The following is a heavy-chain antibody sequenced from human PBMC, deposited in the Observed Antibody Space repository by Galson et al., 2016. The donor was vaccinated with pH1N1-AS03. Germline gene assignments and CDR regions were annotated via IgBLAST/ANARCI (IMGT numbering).Heavy chain of an antibody. V-gene: IGHV3-64*02. CDR3: GRAGGY. CDR2: ISSDGGST. CDR1: GFIFSNHG. J-gene: IGHJ4*02. Sequence: SLRLSCAASGFIFSNHGMHWARQAPGKGPEFVARISSDGGSTYYADSVKARFTISRDNSKNTLYLQMDSLRVEDTAVYYCGRAGGYWGQGTLVTVSS.